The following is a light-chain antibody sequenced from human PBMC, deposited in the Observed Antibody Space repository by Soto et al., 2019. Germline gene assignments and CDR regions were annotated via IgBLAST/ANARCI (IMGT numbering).Light chain of an antibody. Sequence: DIPMTQSPSSLSASVGDRVTITCRASQSIYSSLNWYHQKPGKAPKLLIYAASNLQSGVPSRFSGCGSGTDYTLSISSLQPEDFATYYCQQSYSAPSTFGQGTKLEI. CDR3: QQSYSAPST. J-gene: IGKJ2*01. V-gene: IGKV1-39*01. CDR2: AAS. CDR1: QSIYSS.